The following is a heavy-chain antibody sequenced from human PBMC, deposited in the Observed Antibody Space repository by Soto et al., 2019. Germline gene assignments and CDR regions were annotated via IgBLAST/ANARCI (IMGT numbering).Heavy chain of an antibody. CDR3: ARQGYSSSWFLG. CDR1: GYSFTSYW. D-gene: IGHD6-13*01. CDR2: IDPSDSYT. J-gene: IGHJ4*02. V-gene: IGHV5-10-1*01. Sequence: PGESLKISCKGSGYSFTSYWISWVRQMPGKGLEWMGRIDPSDSYTNYSPSFQGHVTISADKSISTAYLQWSSLKASDTAMYYCARQGYSSSWFLGWGQGTLVTVSS.